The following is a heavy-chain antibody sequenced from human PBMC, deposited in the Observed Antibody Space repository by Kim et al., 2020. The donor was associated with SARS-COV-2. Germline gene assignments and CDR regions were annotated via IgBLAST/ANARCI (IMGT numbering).Heavy chain of an antibody. CDR3: ATADFDY. Sequence: SVKVSCKTSGGTFKSYGINWVRQAPGQGLEWLGRIIPVPETPTYAQKFQGRVTITADRSTSTAYMELTSLRSEDTAVYYCATADFDYWGQGTLVTVSS. CDR2: IIPVPETP. CDR1: GGTFKSYG. J-gene: IGHJ4*02. V-gene: IGHV1-69*04.